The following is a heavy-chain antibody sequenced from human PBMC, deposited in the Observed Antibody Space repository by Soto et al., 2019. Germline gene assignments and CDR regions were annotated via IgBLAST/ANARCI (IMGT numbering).Heavy chain of an antibody. CDR3: VRRHVSATGIDWFDP. J-gene: IGHJ5*02. V-gene: IGHV1-3*01. Sequence: GASVKVSCKASGYTFTSYGIHWVRQAPGQRLEWMGWINAANGDTKYSPKLQGRVTITRDTSASTAYMELSSLRSEDTAVYYCVRRHVSATGIDWFDPWGQRTLVTVS. CDR2: INAANGDT. D-gene: IGHD6-13*01. CDR1: GYTFTSYG.